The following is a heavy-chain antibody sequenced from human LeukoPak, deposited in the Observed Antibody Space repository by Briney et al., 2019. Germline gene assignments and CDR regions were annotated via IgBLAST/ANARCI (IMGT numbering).Heavy chain of an antibody. D-gene: IGHD2-2*01. V-gene: IGHV5-51*01. CDR3: ARRFCSSTSCYLTPFDY. J-gene: IGHJ4*02. CDR1: GYSFTSYW. Sequence: GESLKISCKGSGYSFTSYWIGWVRQMPGKGLEWTGIIYPGDSDTRYSPSFQGQVTISADESISTAYLQWSSLKASDTAMYYCARRFCSSTSCYLTPFDYWGQGTLVTVSS. CDR2: IYPGDSDT.